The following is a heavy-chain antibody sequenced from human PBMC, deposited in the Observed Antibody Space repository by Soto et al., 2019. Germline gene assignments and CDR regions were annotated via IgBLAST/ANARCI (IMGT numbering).Heavy chain of an antibody. D-gene: IGHD3-22*01. V-gene: IGHV3-30*18. CDR2: ISHDGTNK. Sequence: GGSLRLACDVSGFTFSAYGMHWVRQAPGKGLEWVAAISHDGTNKNYGDSVKGRFTISRDNSKKTLYLQMNSLRPEDTALYYCAKDEYYYSRSGYYIFDSWGQGTLVTVSS. CDR3: AKDEYYYSRSGYYIFDS. J-gene: IGHJ4*02. CDR1: GFTFSAYG.